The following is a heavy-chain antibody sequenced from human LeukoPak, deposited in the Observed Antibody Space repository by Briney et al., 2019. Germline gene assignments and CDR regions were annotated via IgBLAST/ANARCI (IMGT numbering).Heavy chain of an antibody. V-gene: IGHV3-33*08. CDR1: GFTFSSYS. CDR3: ARDPLTGQLWSRRVHSFDS. Sequence: GGSLRLSCAASGFTFSSYSVNWVRQAPGKGLEWVAAICNDGSNKYYADSVKGRFTISRDNSKNSLYLQMNSLRAEDTAVYYCARDPLTGQLWSRRVHSFDSWGQGTPVTVSS. CDR2: ICNDGSNK. D-gene: IGHD5-18*01. J-gene: IGHJ4*02.